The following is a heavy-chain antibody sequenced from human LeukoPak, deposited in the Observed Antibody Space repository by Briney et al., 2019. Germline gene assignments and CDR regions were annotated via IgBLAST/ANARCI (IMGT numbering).Heavy chain of an antibody. CDR1: GFTFSIYA. V-gene: IGHV3-23*01. CDR3: AKGTMVRGVNGYYGMDV. D-gene: IGHD3-10*01. CDR2: IRGSGAYT. Sequence: GGSLRLSCAASGFTFSIYAMTWVRQARGKGLEGVSAIRGSGAYTYYADSVKGRFTISRDNSKNTLYLQMNSLRAEDTAVYYCAKGTMVRGVNGYYGMDVWGQGTTVTVSS. J-gene: IGHJ6*02.